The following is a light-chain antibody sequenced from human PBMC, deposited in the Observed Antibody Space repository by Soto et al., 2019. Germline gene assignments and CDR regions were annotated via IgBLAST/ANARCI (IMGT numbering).Light chain of an antibody. CDR1: QTISSW. J-gene: IGKJ1*01. V-gene: IGKV1-5*03. CDR2: KAS. Sequence: NQVAQAQSILSGAVGDRVTITCRASQTISSWSAWYQQKPGKAPKLLIYKASTLKSGVPSRFSGSGSGTEFTLTISSLQPDDFATYYCQHYNSYSEAFGQGTKVDIK. CDR3: QHYNSYSEA.